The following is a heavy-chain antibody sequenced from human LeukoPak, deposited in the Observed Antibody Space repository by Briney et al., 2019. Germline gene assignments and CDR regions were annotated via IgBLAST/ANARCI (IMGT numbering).Heavy chain of an antibody. CDR3: AKTVPRYCGGDCYPSVNWFDP. D-gene: IGHD2-21*02. J-gene: IGHJ5*02. Sequence: GGSLRLSCAASGFTFSSYAMSWVRQALGKGLEWVSAISGSGGSTYYADSVKGRFTISRDNSKNMLYLQMNSLRAEDTAVYYCAKTVPRYCGGDCYPSVNWFDPWGQGTLVTVSS. CDR2: ISGSGGST. CDR1: GFTFSSYA. V-gene: IGHV3-23*01.